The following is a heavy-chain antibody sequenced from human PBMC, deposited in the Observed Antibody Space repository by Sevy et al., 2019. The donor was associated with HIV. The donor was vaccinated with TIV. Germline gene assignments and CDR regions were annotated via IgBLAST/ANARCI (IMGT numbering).Heavy chain of an antibody. D-gene: IGHD3-10*01. J-gene: IGHJ6*02. CDR3: ARDMDNFYGMDV. CDR1: GVSISTHS. Sequence: SETLSLTCTVSGVSISTHSWSWIRQPPGKGLEYIGYIYYNGNANYNPSFQSQVTISGDTSMNQLSLKLTSVTAADTAVYYCARDMDNFYGMDVWGQGTTVTVSS. V-gene: IGHV4-59*11. CDR2: IYYNGNA.